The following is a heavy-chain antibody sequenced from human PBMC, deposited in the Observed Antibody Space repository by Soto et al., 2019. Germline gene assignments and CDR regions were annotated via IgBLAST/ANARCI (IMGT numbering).Heavy chain of an antibody. CDR3: ARVGVYQLDYGADYYYYGMDV. Sequence: PGGSLRLSCAASGFTFSSYWMHWVRQAPGKGLVWVSRINSDGSSTSYADSVKGRFTISRDNAKNTPYLQMNSLRAEDTAVYYCARVGVYQLDYGADYYYYGMDVWGQGTTVTVSS. CDR1: GFTFSSYW. J-gene: IGHJ6*02. CDR2: INSDGSST. D-gene: IGHD4-17*01. V-gene: IGHV3-74*01.